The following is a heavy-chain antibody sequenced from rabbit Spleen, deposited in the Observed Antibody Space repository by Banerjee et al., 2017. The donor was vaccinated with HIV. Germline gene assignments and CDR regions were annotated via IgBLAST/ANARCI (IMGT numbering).Heavy chain of an antibody. D-gene: IGHD3-1*01. J-gene: IGHJ4*01. Sequence: EHLEESGGRLVQPGGSLTLSCKASGFTISNYWMNWVRQAPGKGLEWIACIYAGDGSTDYANWVNGRFTISKTSSTVDLKMTSLTAADTATYFCARDKELDIWGYEFNLWGQGTLVTVS. V-gene: IGHV1S21*01. CDR3: ARDKELDIWGYEFNL. CDR1: GFTISNYW. CDR2: IYAGDGST.